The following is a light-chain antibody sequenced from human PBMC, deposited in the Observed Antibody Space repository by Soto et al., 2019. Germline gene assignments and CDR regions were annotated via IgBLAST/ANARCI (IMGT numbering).Light chain of an antibody. J-gene: IGKJ3*01. Sequence: DLPLTQSPFFLSASVGDRVTITCRASQGIRSYLAWYQQRPGKAPELLIYGASTLRTGVASRFSGSGSGTEFTLTISSLQPEDFATYFCQQLNIFPPLFTFGPGTKVDIK. CDR2: GAS. V-gene: IGKV1-9*01. CDR1: QGIRSY. CDR3: QQLNIFPPLFT.